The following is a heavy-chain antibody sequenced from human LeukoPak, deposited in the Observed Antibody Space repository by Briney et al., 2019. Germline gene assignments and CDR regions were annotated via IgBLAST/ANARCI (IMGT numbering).Heavy chain of an antibody. CDR1: GFTVTTYS. Sequence: HSEGSLRLSCAVSGFTVTTYSMTWVRQAPGKGLEWVSGIIGSGTSTFYADSVSGRFTISRDKSKNTLYLQMNTLGAEDTAIYYCAKRDSRGLYYFDYWGQGTPVTVSS. CDR2: IIGSGTST. CDR3: AKRDSRGLYYFDY. D-gene: IGHD6-19*01. J-gene: IGHJ4*02. V-gene: IGHV3-23*01.